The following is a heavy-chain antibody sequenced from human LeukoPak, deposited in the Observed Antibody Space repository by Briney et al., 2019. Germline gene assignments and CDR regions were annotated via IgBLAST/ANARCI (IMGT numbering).Heavy chain of an antibody. J-gene: IGHJ1*01. Sequence: ASVRVSCKASGYTFTGYYMHWVRQAPGQGLEWMGWINPNSGGTNYAQKFQGRVTMTRDTSISTAYMELSRLRSDDTAVCYCARAYYYDSSGYAEYFQHWGQGTLVTVSS. V-gene: IGHV1-2*02. CDR3: ARAYYYDSSGYAEYFQH. D-gene: IGHD3-22*01. CDR2: INPNSGGT. CDR1: GYTFTGYY.